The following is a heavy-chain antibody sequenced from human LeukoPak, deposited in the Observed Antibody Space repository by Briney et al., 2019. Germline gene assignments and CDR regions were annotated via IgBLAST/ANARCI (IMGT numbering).Heavy chain of an antibody. J-gene: IGHJ4*02. D-gene: IGHD2-21*02. CDR2: IIHSGST. V-gene: IGHV4-34*01. Sequence: PETLSLTCAVYGGSFSGYYWSWIRQPPGKGLEWIGEIIHSGSTNYNPSLKSRVTVSIDTSKNQVSLKLRSVTAADTAVYYCARGHSSVATGIPYYFDYWGRGTLVTVSS. CDR1: GGSFSGYY. CDR3: ARGHSSVATGIPYYFDY.